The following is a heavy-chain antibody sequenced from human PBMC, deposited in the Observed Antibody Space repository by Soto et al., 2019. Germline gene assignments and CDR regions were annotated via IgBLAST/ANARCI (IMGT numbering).Heavy chain of an antibody. Sequence: LRLSCAASGFTFSDFYMSWIRQTPGTGLEWLSYISTSPSTIYYADSVKGRFTISRDNAKNSLYLQMNSLRADDTAVYYCVRHFWSGYSDYWGQGTLVTVSS. V-gene: IGHV3-11*01. J-gene: IGHJ4*02. CDR3: VRHFWSGYSDY. D-gene: IGHD3-3*02. CDR2: ISTSPSTI. CDR1: GFTFSDFY.